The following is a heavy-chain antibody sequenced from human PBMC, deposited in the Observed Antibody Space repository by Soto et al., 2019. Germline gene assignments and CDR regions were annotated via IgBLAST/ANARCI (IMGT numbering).Heavy chain of an antibody. V-gene: IGHV1-69*13. J-gene: IGHJ4*02. CDR3: ARSPRYCSSTSCFPYYFDY. D-gene: IGHD2-2*01. CDR1: GGTFSSYA. CDR2: IIPIFGTA. Sequence: ASVKVSCKASGGTFSSYAISWVRQAPGQGLEWMGGIIPIFGTANYAQKFQGRVTITADESTSTAYMELSSLRSEDTAVYYCARSPRYCSSTSCFPYYFDYLAQGPLVNVSS.